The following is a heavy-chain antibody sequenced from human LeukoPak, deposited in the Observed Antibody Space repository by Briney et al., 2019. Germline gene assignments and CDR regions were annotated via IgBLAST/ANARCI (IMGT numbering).Heavy chain of an antibody. CDR2: IYYSGST. CDR3: ARRYGSGSYVDY. Sequence: KPSETLSLTCTVSGGSISSYYWSWIRQPPGKGLEWIGHIYYSGSTYYNPSLKSRVTISVDKSNNQLSLKLSSVTAADTAVYFCARRYGSGSYVDYWGQGTLVTVSS. V-gene: IGHV4-59*08. J-gene: IGHJ4*02. CDR1: GGSISSYY. D-gene: IGHD3-10*01.